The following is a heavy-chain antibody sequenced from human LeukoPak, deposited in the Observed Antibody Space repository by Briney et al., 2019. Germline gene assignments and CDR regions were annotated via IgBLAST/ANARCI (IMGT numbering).Heavy chain of an antibody. D-gene: IGHD2-15*01. Sequence: PVGSLRLSCGASGLTFSTYSMNWVRQAPGKGLEWVSYISSDSGARYYADSVKGRFTIFRDNAKNSLYLQMNSLRAEDTAVYYCARATHPGSDPWGQGTLVTVSS. V-gene: IGHV3-48*01. CDR1: GLTFSTYS. CDR2: ISSDSGAR. J-gene: IGHJ5*02. CDR3: ARATHPGSDP.